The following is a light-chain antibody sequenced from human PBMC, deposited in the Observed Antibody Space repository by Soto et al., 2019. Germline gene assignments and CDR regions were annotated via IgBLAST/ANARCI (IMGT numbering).Light chain of an antibody. J-gene: IGLJ3*02. Sequence: QSALTQPASVSGSPGQSITISCTGTTSDVGGYNFVSWYQQFPGKAPKLMMYEVTNRPSGVYNRFSGSKSGNTASLTISGLQAEDEADYYCSSYVSSSTWVFGGGTKLTVL. V-gene: IGLV2-14*01. CDR2: EVT. CDR3: SSYVSSSTWV. CDR1: TSDVGGYNF.